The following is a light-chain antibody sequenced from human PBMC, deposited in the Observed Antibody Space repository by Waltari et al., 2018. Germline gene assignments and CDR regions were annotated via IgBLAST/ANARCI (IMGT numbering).Light chain of an antibody. CDR3: SSYAGNNRHV. V-gene: IGLV2-8*01. Sequence: QSALTQPPSASGSPGQSVTISCTGTSSDVGGYNYVSWYQQHPDKAPELLIYQVSKRAAGVPNRFSDSRAGNTASLTVSGLLSEDEAAYYCSSYAGNNRHVFGTGTEVTVL. J-gene: IGLJ1*01. CDR2: QVS. CDR1: SSDVGGYNY.